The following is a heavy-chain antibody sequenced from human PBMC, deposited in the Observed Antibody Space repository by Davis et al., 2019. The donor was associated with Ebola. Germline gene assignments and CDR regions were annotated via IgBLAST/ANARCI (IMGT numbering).Heavy chain of an antibody. CDR1: GFTFSDHY. J-gene: IGHJ4*02. CDR3: LCFIVGRPY. V-gene: IGHV3-72*01. Sequence: GGSLRLSCAASGFTFSDHYMDWVRQAPGKGLEWLGRTKHRRYNYIKEYAASVKDRFIISRDFARNSLYLEMNSLTTEDTALYYCLCFIVGRPYWGQGTLVTVSS. CDR2: TKHRRYNYIK. D-gene: IGHD1-26*01.